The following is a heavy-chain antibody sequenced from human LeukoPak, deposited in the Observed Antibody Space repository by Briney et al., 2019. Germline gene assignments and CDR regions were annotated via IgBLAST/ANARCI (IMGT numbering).Heavy chain of an antibody. CDR2: INPNSGGT. D-gene: IGHD1-26*01. CDR1: GYTFTGYY. CDR3: ARVRVGGGSYGGLDY. Sequence: ASVKVSCKASGYTFTGYYMHWVRQAPGQGLEWLGWINPNSGGTNYAEEFQDRVTMTRDTSISTAYMELSGLKSDDTAVYYCARVRVGGGSYGGLDYWGQGTLVTVSS. V-gene: IGHV1-2*02. J-gene: IGHJ4*02.